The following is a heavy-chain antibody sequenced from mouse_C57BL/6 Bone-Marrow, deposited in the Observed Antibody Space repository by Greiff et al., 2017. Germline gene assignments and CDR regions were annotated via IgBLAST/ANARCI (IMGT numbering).Heavy chain of an antibody. CDR3: ARPPWDVEAMDD. CDR2: IHPNSGST. CDR1: GYTFTSYW. Sequence: VQLQQPGAELVKPGASVKLSCKASGYTFTSYWMHWVKQRPGQGLEWIGMIHPNSGSTNYHEKFKSKATLTVDKSSSTAYMQLSSLTSEDSAVYYCARPPWDVEAMDDWGQGTSVTVSS. J-gene: IGHJ4*01. V-gene: IGHV1-64*01. D-gene: IGHD4-1*01.